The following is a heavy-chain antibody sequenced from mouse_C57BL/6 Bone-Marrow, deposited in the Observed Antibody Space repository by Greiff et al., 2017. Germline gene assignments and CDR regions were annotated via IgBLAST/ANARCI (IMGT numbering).Heavy chain of an antibody. CDR2: IRSKSNNYAT. Sequence: VQLKESGGGLVQPKGSLKLSCAASGFSFNTYAMNWVRQAPGKGLEWVARIRSKSNNYATYYADSVKDRFTISRDDSESMLYLQMNNLKTEDTAMYYCVSPYDYDSAMDYWGQGTSVTVSS. J-gene: IGHJ4*01. V-gene: IGHV10-1*01. CDR3: VSPYDYDSAMDY. D-gene: IGHD2-4*01. CDR1: GFSFNTYA.